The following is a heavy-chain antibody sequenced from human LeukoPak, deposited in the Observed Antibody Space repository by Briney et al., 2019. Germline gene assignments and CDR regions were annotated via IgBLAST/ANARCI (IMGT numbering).Heavy chain of an antibody. CDR1: GFTFSSYS. J-gene: IGHJ4*02. V-gene: IGHV3-48*04. D-gene: IGHD3-9*01. Sequence: GGSLRLSCAASGFTFSSYSMNWIRQAPGKGLEWVSYISSSSSTIYYADSVKGRFTISRDNAKNSLYLQMNSLRAEDTAVYYCARESGDILTGYDYWGQGTLVTVSS. CDR2: ISSSSSTI. CDR3: ARESGDILTGYDY.